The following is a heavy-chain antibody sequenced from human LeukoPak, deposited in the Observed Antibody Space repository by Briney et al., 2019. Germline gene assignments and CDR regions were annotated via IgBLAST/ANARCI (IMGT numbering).Heavy chain of an antibody. D-gene: IGHD3-10*01. Sequence: SETLSLTCTVSNGSISSDTYFWSWIRQPAGKGLEWIGEVNHSRSTNYNPSLKSRVTISVDTSKNQFSLKLSSVTAADTAVYYCARRKGQLLWFGRPSFYFDCWGQGTLVTVSS. CDR1: NGSISSDTYF. CDR3: ARRKGQLLWFGRPSFYFDC. CDR2: VNHSRST. J-gene: IGHJ4*02. V-gene: IGHV4-61*10.